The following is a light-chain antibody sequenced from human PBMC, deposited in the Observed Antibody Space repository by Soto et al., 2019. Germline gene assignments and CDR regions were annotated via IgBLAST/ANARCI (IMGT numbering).Light chain of an antibody. J-gene: IGKJ4*01. V-gene: IGKV1-27*01. CDR1: QGSSNY. CDR2: AAS. Sequence: DIQMTQSPSSLSSSLGDRVTITCRAIQGSSNYLAWYQQKPGKVPKLLIYAASTLQSGVPSRINGSGSCTYITLTISSLQPEDVATYYCQKDNCAQLSFGGGPKVEI. CDR3: QKDNCAQLS.